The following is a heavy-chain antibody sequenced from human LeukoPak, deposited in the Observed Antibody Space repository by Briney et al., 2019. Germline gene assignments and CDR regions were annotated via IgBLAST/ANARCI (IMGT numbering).Heavy chain of an antibody. D-gene: IGHD6-13*01. CDR1: GFTFDDYA. J-gene: IGHJ6*03. CDR3: AKDRAAALYYYMDV. V-gene: IGHV3-9*01. Sequence: GRSLRLSWAASGFTFDDYAMHWVRQAPGKGLEWVSGISWNSGSIGHADSVKGRFTISRDNAKNSLYLQMNSLRAEDTALYYCAKDRAAALYYYMDVWGKGTTVTVSS. CDR2: ISWNSGSI.